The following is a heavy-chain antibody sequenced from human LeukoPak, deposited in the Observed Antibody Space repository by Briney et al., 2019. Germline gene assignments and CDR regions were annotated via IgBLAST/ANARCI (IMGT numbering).Heavy chain of an antibody. D-gene: IGHD2-21*01. Sequence: PSETVSLTCTVSDDSINNYYWSWFRQSPEKGLEWIAYIHSSGTTNFNPSLRSRVTLSIDTSKSQVSLNLNSVTAADTAIYYCARHRPHGDYPLDYWGQGTLVTVSS. CDR2: IHSSGTT. J-gene: IGHJ4*02. CDR1: DDSINNYY. V-gene: IGHV4-59*08. CDR3: ARHRPHGDYPLDY.